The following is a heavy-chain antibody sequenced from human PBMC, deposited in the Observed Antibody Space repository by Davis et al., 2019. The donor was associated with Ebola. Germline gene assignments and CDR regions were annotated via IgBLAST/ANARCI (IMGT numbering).Heavy chain of an antibody. Sequence: SCAASGFTFSDYYMSWIRQAPGKGLEWVSYISSSGSTIYYADSVKGRFTISRDNAKNSLYLQMNSLRAEDTAVYYCARVSPAADPYYFDYWGQGTLVTVSS. J-gene: IGHJ4*02. D-gene: IGHD2-2*01. CDR1: GFTFSDYY. CDR2: ISSSGSTI. V-gene: IGHV3-11*04. CDR3: ARVSPAADPYYFDY.